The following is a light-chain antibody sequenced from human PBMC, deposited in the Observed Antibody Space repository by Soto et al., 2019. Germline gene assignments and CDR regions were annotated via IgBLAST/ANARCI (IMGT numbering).Light chain of an antibody. J-gene: IGLJ1*01. CDR1: NSNIGSHT. V-gene: IGLV1-44*01. CDR2: SNS. CDR3: ASWDDNLQV. Sequence: QSVLTRPPSASVTPGQRVTISCSGSNSNIGSHTVNWYQQLPGTAPNLLIYSNSQRPLGVPVRFAGSKSGTSASLAISGLQSEDEADYYCASWDDNLQVFGLGTKVTVL.